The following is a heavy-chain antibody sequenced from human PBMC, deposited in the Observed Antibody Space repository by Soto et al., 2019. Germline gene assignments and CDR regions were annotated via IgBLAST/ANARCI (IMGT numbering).Heavy chain of an antibody. CDR2: ISGSVGSP. CDR1: GFTFSNYA. D-gene: IGHD3-22*01. J-gene: IGHJ3*02. Sequence: GGSLRLPCAASGFTFSNYAMSWVRPAPGKGQEWVSTISGSVGSPHYADSVKGRLTISRDNSKNTQYLQTTSLRAEDTAVYYSAKAHSIRYYALGIWGQGTMVTVSS. CDR3: AKAHSIRYYALGI. V-gene: IGHV3-23*01.